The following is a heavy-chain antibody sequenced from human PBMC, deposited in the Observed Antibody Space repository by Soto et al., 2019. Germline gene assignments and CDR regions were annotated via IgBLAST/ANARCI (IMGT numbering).Heavy chain of an antibody. D-gene: IGHD5-12*01. CDR3: ARGRGYSLIPVVDDAVDV. J-gene: IGHJ3*01. CDR1: GYSFTGYG. Sequence: AASVKVSCKASGYSFTGYGINWVRQVPGQGLEWLGRITTYNGDTNYAQNFQGRLTMTTDTSTGTTYMELRSLRSNDTAVYYCARGRGYSLIPVVDDAVDVWGQGTLVTVSS. V-gene: IGHV1-18*04. CDR2: ITTYNGDT.